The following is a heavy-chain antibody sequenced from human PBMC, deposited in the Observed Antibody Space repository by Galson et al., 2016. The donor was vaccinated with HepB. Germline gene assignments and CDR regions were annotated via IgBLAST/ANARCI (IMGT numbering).Heavy chain of an antibody. D-gene: IGHD3-16*01. CDR3: ATTGPTFGGLSITPDTFDL. Sequence: SLRLSCAASGFTFSNYYMSWIRQAPGKGLEWISYSAGQNSYTIYSDSVKGRFTISRDNAKNSLHLQMNTLRGDDTAVYYCATTGPTFGGLSITPDTFDLWGQGTMVTVSS. J-gene: IGHJ3*01. V-gene: IGHV3-11*06. CDR1: GFTFSNYY. CDR2: SAGQNSYT.